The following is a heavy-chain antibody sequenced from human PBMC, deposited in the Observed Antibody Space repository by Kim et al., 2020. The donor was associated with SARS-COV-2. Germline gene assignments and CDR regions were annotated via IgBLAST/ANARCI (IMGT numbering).Heavy chain of an antibody. CDR2: T. V-gene: IGHV4-4*02. J-gene: IGHJ4*02. CDR3: ARDGSGPQDY. D-gene: IGHD2-2*03. Sequence: TNHNPSLKSRVTISVDKSKNQFSLKLSSVPAADTAVYYCARDGSGPQDYWGQGTLVTVSS.